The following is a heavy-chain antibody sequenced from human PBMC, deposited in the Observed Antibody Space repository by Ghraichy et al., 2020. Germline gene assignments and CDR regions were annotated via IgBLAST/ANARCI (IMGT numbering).Heavy chain of an antibody. V-gene: IGHV3-30*02. CDR3: AKDLRRTTTTLYYYYYYGMDV. CDR2: IRYDGSNK. Sequence: GGSLRLSCAASGFTFSSYGMHWVRQAPGKGLEWVAFIRYDGSNKYYADSVKGRFTISRDNSKNTLYLQMNSLRAEDTAVYYCAKDLRRTTTTLYYYYYYGMDVWGQGTTVTVSS. CDR1: GFTFSSYG. J-gene: IGHJ6*02. D-gene: IGHD4-11*01.